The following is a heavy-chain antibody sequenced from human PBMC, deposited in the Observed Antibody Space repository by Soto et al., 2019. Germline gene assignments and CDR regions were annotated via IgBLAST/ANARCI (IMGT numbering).Heavy chain of an antibody. CDR1: GFIFSSFG. D-gene: IGHD7-27*01. CDR2: IWYDGSNT. CDR3: VRDLLGSGGHFDY. J-gene: IGHJ4*02. Sequence: PGGPLRLSCAASGFIFSSFGMHWVRQAPGKGLEWVAHIWYDGSNTCYADSVKGRFTISRDNSRNTLYLQMNSLRAEDTAVYHCVRDLLGSGGHFDYWGQGTPVTVSS. V-gene: IGHV3-33*01.